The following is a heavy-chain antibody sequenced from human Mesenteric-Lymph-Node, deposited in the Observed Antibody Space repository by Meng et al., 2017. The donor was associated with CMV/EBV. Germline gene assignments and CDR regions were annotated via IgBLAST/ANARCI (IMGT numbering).Heavy chain of an antibody. CDR2: SSAYNGNT. J-gene: IGHJ5*02. CDR3: ARGGPRITIFGVVPRGQNNWFDP. V-gene: IGHV1-18*01. CDR1: GYTFTSYG. D-gene: IGHD3-3*01. Sequence: SVKVSCKASGYTFTSYGISWVRQAPGQGLEWMGWSSAYNGNTNYAHKLQGRVTITTDTSTSTAYMELRSLRPDDTAVYYWARGGPRITIFGVVPRGQNNWFDPWGQGTLVTVSS.